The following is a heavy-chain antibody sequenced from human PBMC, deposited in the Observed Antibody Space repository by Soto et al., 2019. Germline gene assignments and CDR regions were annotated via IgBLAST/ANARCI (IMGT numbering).Heavy chain of an antibody. J-gene: IGHJ4*02. D-gene: IGHD2-15*01. V-gene: IGHV3-11*04. CDR1: GFTFSDHW. CDR2: ISTSGSTV. Sequence: GGSLRLSCAASGFTFSDHWMHWVRQAPGKGLEWVSYISTSGSTVYYADSVKGRFTISRDNAKNSLYLQMNSLRAEDTAVYYCARASVVVVDGFDYWGQGTLVTVSS. CDR3: ARASVVVVDGFDY.